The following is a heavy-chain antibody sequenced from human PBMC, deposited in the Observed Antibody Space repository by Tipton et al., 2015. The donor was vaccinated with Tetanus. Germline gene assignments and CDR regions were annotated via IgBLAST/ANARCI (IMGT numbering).Heavy chain of an antibody. V-gene: IGHV1-2*02. Sequence: QLVQSGAEMKKPGASVKVSCKASGYTFTGYYIYWVRQAPGQGLEWMGWIDPNSGGTVYAQKFQGRVTMTRDTSISTAYMELRSLRSDDTAVYYCARDRGDYIYYGMDVWGPGTMVTVS. CDR2: IDPNSGGT. CDR1: GYTFTGYY. D-gene: IGHD3-22*01. J-gene: IGHJ6*02. CDR3: ARDRGDYIYYGMDV.